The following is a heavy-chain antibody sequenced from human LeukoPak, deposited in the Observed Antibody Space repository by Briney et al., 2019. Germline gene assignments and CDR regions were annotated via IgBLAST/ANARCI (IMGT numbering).Heavy chain of an antibody. J-gene: IGHJ4*02. CDR2: IWHDGSNK. CDR3: ARGSCSDSGCCGPLDN. V-gene: IGHV3-33*01. CDR1: GFTFSSYG. Sequence: GRSLRLSCAASGFTFSSYGMHWVRQAPGKGLEWVSVIWHDGSNKYYRDSLKGRFTISRDNSEHTLYLQMNSLRVDDTAVYYCARGSCSDSGCCGPLDNWGQGTLVTVSS. D-gene: IGHD2-15*01.